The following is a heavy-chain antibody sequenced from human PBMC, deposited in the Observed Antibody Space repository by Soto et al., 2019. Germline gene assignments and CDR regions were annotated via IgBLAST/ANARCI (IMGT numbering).Heavy chain of an antibody. CDR3: ARGRGWYGVFYFDY. CDR1: GGSFSGYY. CDR2: INHSGST. J-gene: IGHJ4*02. Sequence: PSETLSLTCAVYGGSFSGYYWSWIRQPPGKGLEWIGEINHSGSTNYNPSLKSRVTISVDTSKNQFSLKLSSVTAADTAVYYCARGRGWYGVFYFDYWGQGTLVTVSS. D-gene: IGHD6-19*01. V-gene: IGHV4-34*01.